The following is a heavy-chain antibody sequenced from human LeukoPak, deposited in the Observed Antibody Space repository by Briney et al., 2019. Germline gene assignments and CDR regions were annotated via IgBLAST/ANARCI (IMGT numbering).Heavy chain of an antibody. CDR2: ISSSSSNI. CDR3: ATPHYYDKLGSQEYFDY. Sequence: PGGSLRLSCAASGFTFSSYSMNWVRQAPGKGLEWVSSISSSSSNIYYADSVKGRFTISRENANNSLYLQMTSLRDEDTAVYYCATPHYYDKLGSQEYFDYWGQGTLVTVSS. D-gene: IGHD3-22*01. CDR1: GFTFSSYS. J-gene: IGHJ4*02. V-gene: IGHV3-21*01.